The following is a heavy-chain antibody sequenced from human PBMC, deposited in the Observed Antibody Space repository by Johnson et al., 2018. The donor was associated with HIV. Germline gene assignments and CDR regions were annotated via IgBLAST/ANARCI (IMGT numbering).Heavy chain of an antibody. J-gene: IGHJ3*02. CDR1: GFTFSSYW. CDR3: VRVGPTLYDAFDI. D-gene: IGHD2-15*01. Sequence: VQLVESGGGLVQPGGSLRLSCAASGFTFSSYWMSWVRQAPGKGLEWVANIKQDGSEKYYVDSVKGRFTISRDNAKNSLFLQMNRLKTEDSAVYYCVRVGPTLYDAFDIWGQGTTVTVSS. V-gene: IGHV3-7*03. CDR2: IKQDGSEK.